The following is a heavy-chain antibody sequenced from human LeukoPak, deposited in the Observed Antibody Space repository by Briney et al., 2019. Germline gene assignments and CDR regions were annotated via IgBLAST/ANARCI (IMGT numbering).Heavy chain of an antibody. V-gene: IGHV4-59*08. J-gene: IGHJ4*02. D-gene: IGHD3-10*01. CDR1: GGSISSYY. Sequence: SETLSLTCTVSGGSISSYYWSWIRQPPGKGLECIGYIYYSGSTNYNPSLKSRVTISVDTSKNHFSLKLSSVTAADTAVYYCASHTYGSGSYVDYWGQGTLVTVSS. CDR3: ASHTYGSGSYVDY. CDR2: IYYSGST.